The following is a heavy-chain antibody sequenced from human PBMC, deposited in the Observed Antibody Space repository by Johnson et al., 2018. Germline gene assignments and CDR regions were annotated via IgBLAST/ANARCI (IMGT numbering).Heavy chain of an antibody. CDR2: ISWDGGST. CDR3: AKVSVPYYYGSGSYSYYYMDV. CDR1: GFTFDDYA. V-gene: IGHV3-43D*03. D-gene: IGHD3-10*01. J-gene: IGHJ6*03. Sequence: VQLVESGGVVVQPGGSLRLSCAASGFTFDDYAMHWVRHAPGKGLEWVSLISWDGGSTDYADSVKGRFTISRDNSQNSLYLQMNSLRAEDPALYYCAKVSVPYYYGSGSYSYYYMDVWGKGTTVTVSS.